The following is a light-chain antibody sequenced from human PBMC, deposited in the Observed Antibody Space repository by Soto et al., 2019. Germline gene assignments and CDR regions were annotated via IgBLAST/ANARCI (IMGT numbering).Light chain of an antibody. J-gene: IGLJ2*01. CDR1: SSDVGGYNY. Sequence: QSALTQPASVSGSPGQSITISCIGTSSDVGGYNYVSWYQQHPDKAPRLMIYDVTNRPSGVSDRFSGSKSGNTASLTISGLQAEDEADYYCSSFTSSSTLVFGGGTKLT. CDR2: DVT. V-gene: IGLV2-14*03. CDR3: SSFTSSSTLV.